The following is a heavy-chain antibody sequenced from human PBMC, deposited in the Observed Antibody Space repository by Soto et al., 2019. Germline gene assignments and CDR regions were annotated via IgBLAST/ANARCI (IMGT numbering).Heavy chain of an antibody. J-gene: IGHJ6*02. Sequence: ASVKVSCKASGGTFSSYAISWVRKAPGQGLEWMGGIIPILGIANYAQKFQGRVTITADKSTSTAYMELSSLRSEDTAVYYCARDLALLREGYYCYYGMDVWGQGTTVTVSS. D-gene: IGHD1-26*01. CDR3: ARDLALLREGYYCYYGMDV. CDR1: GGTFSSYA. V-gene: IGHV1-69*10. CDR2: IIPILGIA.